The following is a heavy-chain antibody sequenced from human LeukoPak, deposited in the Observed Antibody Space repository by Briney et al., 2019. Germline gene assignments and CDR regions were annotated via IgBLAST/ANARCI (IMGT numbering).Heavy chain of an antibody. D-gene: IGHD2-8*01. CDR2: IYYSGST. CDR3: ARWPQVLYGMDV. J-gene: IGHJ6*02. Sequence: SETLSLTCTVSGGSISSSSYYWGWIRQPPGKGLEWIGSIYYSGSTYYNPSLKSRVTISVDTSKNQFSLKLSSVTAADTAVYYCARWPQVLYGMDVWGQGTTVTVSS. CDR1: GGSISSSSYY. V-gene: IGHV4-39*07.